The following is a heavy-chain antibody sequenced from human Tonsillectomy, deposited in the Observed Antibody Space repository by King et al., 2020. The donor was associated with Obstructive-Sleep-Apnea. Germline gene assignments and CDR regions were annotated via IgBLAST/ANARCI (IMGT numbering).Heavy chain of an antibody. CDR1: GFNFDDYA. CDR2: INWNSGSR. J-gene: IGHJ4*02. CDR3: AKDLSSGWYKGCDY. V-gene: IGHV3-9*01. D-gene: IGHD6-19*01. Sequence: VQLVESGGGLVQPGRSLRLSCAASGFNFDDYAMRWVRQAPGKGLEWVSGINWNSGSRGYADSVKGRFTISRDNAKNLVFLQMNSLRTGDTALYYCAKDLSSGWYKGCDYWGQGTLVTVSS.